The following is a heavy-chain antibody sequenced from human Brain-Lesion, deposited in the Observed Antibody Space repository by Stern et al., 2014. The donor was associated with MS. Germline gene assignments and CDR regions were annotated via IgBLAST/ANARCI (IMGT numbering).Heavy chain of an antibody. CDR2: IYYSGFT. CDR1: GGSISSSTYY. CDR3: ARHDSVPRPSQLYSARDRGPGYFDY. J-gene: IGHJ4*02. D-gene: IGHD1-26*01. Sequence: VQLVESGPGLVKPSETLSLTCTVSGGSISSSTYYWAWIRQPPGKGLEWIGNIYYSGFTYYNPSLKSRVTISVDMSKNQFSLKLSSVTAADTAIYYCARHDSVPRPSQLYSARDRGPGYFDYWGQGTLVTGSS. V-gene: IGHV4-39*01.